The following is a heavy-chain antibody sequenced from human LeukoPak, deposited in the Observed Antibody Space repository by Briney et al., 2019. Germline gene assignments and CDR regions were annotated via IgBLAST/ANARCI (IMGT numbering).Heavy chain of an antibody. D-gene: IGHD6-13*01. V-gene: IGHV3-21*01. CDR3: ARDQLSSSSRYEWWIDY. Sequence: GGSLRLSCAASGFTFSSYSMNWVRQAPGKGLEWVSSISSSSSYIHYADSVKGRFTISRDNAKNSLYLQMNSLRAEETAVYYCARDQLSSSSRYEWWIDYWGQGTLVTVSS. CDR1: GFTFSSYS. CDR2: ISSSSSYI. J-gene: IGHJ4*02.